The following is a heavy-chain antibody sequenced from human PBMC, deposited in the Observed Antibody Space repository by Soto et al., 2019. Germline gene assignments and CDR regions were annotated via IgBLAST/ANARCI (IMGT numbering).Heavy chain of an antibody. J-gene: IGHJ4*02. V-gene: IGHV3-30*18. D-gene: IGHD2-2*01. CDR2: ISYDGSNK. CDR1: GFTFSSYG. CDR3: AKLVVVPAATLRSPFDY. Sequence: QVQLVESGGGVVQPGRSLRLSCAASGFTFSSYGMHWVRQAPGKGLEWVAVISYDGSNKYYADSVKGRFTISRDNSKNTLYLQMNSLRAEDTAVYYCAKLVVVPAATLRSPFDYWGQGTLVTVSS.